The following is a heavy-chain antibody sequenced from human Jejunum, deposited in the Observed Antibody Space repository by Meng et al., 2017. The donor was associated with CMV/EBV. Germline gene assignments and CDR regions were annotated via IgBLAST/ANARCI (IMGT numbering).Heavy chain of an antibody. D-gene: IGHD2-21*02. Sequence: SISNDDWWAWVRQPPGMGLEWIGEIFHSGSTVYNPSLKSRVTMLVDKSNNQFSLRMTSVTAADTAIYFCARDRLKTGNGGNFYYLDVWGQGTLVTVSS. V-gene: IGHV4-4*01. J-gene: IGHJ6*02. CDR1: SISNDDW. CDR3: ARDRLKTGNGGNFYYLDV. CDR2: IFHSGST.